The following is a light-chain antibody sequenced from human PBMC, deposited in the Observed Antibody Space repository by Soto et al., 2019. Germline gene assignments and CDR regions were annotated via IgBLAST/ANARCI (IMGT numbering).Light chain of an antibody. V-gene: IGKV3-20*01. CDR3: QQYGTSPT. CDR1: QGLITRY. J-gene: IGKJ5*01. CDR2: GAA. Sequence: EIVVTQAPGPPSLFPRGRANLPFRARQGLITRYLARYQQKPGQAPRLPICGAASRATGIPDRFSGSGSGTDFTLTISRLEPEDFAVYSCQQYGTSPTFGQGTRLEIK.